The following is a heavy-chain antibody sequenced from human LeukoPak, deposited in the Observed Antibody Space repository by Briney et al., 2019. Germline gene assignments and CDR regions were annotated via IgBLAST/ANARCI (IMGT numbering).Heavy chain of an antibody. CDR2: IYYSGNT. J-gene: IGHJ4*02. V-gene: IGHV4-59*08. CDR1: GGSITSDH. Sequence: PSETLSLTCTVSGGSITSDHWNWIRQPPGKGLEWIGCIYYSGNTNYNPSLKSRVTISVDTSKNQFSLKLSSVTAADTAVYYCTTLVIGYYYFIFWGQGTLVTVSS. CDR3: TTLVIGYYYFIF. D-gene: IGHD2-21*01.